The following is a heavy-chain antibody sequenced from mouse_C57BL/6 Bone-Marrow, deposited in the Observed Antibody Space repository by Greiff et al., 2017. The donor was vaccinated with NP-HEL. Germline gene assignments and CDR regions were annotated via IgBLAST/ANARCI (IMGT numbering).Heavy chain of an antibody. D-gene: IGHD1-1*01. CDR1: GYTFTSYG. J-gene: IGHJ4*01. V-gene: IGHV1-81*01. Sequence: VQLQESGAELARPGASVKLSCKASGYTFTSYGISWVKQRTGQGLEWIGEIYPRSGNTYYNEKFKGKATLTADKSSSTAYMELRSLTSEDSAVYFCARSGITTVEAMDYWGQGTSVTVSS. CDR3: ARSGITTVEAMDY. CDR2: IYPRSGNT.